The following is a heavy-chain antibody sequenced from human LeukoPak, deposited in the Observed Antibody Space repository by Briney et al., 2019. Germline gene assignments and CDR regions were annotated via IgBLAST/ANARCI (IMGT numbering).Heavy chain of an antibody. D-gene: IGHD7-27*01. CDR1: GFTFSSHW. CDR3: AGDLPGLGIDY. V-gene: IGHV3-74*01. J-gene: IGHJ4*02. CDR2: INSDGTAT. Sequence: PGGSLRLSCAASGFTFSSHWMHWVRQDSGKGLVWVSHINSDGTATSYADSVKGRFTISRDNAKNTLYLQMDSLRAEDTAAYYCAGDLPGLGIDYWGQGTLVTVSS.